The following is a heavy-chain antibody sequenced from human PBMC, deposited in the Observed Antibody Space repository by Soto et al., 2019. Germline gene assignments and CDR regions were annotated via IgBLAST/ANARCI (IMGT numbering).Heavy chain of an antibody. D-gene: IGHD2-2*01. V-gene: IGHV3-15*01. CDR2: IKRKTDGGTT. J-gene: IGHJ4*02. CDR3: TTDRGIVVVC. Sequence: XGSLRLSCAASGFTFGNAWMNGVRQAPGKGLEWVGRIKRKTDGGTTDYAAAVKGRFTISRDDSKSTLYLQMNSLKSDDTAVYYCTTDRGIVVVCWGQGTLVTVSS. CDR1: GFTFGNAW.